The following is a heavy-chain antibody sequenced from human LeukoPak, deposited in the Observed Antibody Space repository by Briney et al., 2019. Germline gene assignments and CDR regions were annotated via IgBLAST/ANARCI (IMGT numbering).Heavy chain of an antibody. J-gene: IGHJ1*01. D-gene: IGHD3-22*01. V-gene: IGHV1-2*02. CDR1: GYTFTGYY. CDR3: ARGIYYYDSSGRNEYFQH. Sequence: ASVKVSCKASGYTFTGYYMHGVRQAPGQGLEWMGWIYPHSGGTNYAQKFQGRVTMTRDTSISTAYMELSRLRSDDTAVYYCARGIYYYDSSGRNEYFQHWGQGILVTVSS. CDR2: IYPHSGGT.